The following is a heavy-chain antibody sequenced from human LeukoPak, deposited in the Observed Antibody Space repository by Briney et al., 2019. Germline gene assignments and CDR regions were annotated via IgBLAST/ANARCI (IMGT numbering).Heavy chain of an antibody. CDR1: GFTVSSNY. Sequence: GGSLRLSCAASGFTVSSNYMSWVRQAPGKGLEWVSVIYSGGSTYYADSVKGRFTISRDNSKNTLYLQMNSLRAEDTAVYYCARPILPYDSSGYYDYWGQGTLVTVSS. V-gene: IGHV3-53*01. J-gene: IGHJ4*02. D-gene: IGHD3-22*01. CDR2: IYSGGST. CDR3: ARPILPYDSSGYYDY.